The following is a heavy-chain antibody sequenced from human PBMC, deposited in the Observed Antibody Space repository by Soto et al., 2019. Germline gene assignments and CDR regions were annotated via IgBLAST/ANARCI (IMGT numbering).Heavy chain of an antibody. CDR3: AKVGLGDNNFKEYYYYGLDV. Sequence: PGGSLRLSCAASGFTFGSYAMNWVRQAPGKGLEWVSAISGSGGSTYYADSVKGRVTISRDNSKDTLYLQMNSLRAEDTAIYYCAKVGLGDNNFKEYYYYGLDVWGQGTTATVSS. D-gene: IGHD3-10*01. CDR1: GFTFGSYA. V-gene: IGHV3-23*01. CDR2: ISGSGGST. J-gene: IGHJ6*02.